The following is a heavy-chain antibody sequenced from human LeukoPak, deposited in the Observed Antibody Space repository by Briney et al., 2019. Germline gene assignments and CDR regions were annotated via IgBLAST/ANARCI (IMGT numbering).Heavy chain of an antibody. CDR2: ISGGGTST. Sequence: GGSLRLSCAASGFTFSTYAMSWVRQAPGKGLEWVSAISGGGTSTYYADSVKGRFTISRDNSKNTLYLQMNSLRAEDTAVYYCAKDRLLRLPYFDYWGQGTLVTVSS. CDR1: GFTFSTYA. D-gene: IGHD3-3*01. CDR3: AKDRLLRLPYFDY. J-gene: IGHJ4*02. V-gene: IGHV3-23*01.